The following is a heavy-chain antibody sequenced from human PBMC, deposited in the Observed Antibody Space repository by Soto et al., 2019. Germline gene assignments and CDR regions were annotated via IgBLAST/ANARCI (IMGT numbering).Heavy chain of an antibody. J-gene: IGHJ6*02. CDR3: ASPIVVPAAMDPEYYYYGMDV. CDR2: ISGSGGSA. V-gene: IGHV3-23*01. CDR1: GFTFSSYA. Sequence: GGSLRLSCAASGFTFSSYAMSWVRQAPGKGLEWVSVISGSGGSAYYADSVKGRFTISRDNSKNTLYLQMNSRRAEDTAVYYCASPIVVPAAMDPEYYYYGMDVWGQGTTVTVS. D-gene: IGHD2-2*01.